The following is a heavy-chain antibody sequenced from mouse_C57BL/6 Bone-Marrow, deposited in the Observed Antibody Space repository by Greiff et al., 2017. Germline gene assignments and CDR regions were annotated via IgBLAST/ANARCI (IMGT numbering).Heavy chain of an antibody. V-gene: IGHV5-17*01. CDR3: AKNYYGSSPWFAY. J-gene: IGHJ3*01. Sequence: EVQLVESGGGLVKPGGSLKLSCAASGFTFSDYGMHWVRQAPETGLEWVAYISSGSSTIYYADTVKGRFTISRDNAKNTLFLQMTSLRSEDTAMYYCAKNYYGSSPWFAYWGQGTLVTVSA. CDR1: GFTFSDYG. CDR2: ISSGSSTI. D-gene: IGHD1-1*01.